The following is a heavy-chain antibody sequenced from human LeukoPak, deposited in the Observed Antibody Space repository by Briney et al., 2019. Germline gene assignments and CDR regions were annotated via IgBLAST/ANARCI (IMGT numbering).Heavy chain of an antibody. CDR2: SYYTGTT. J-gene: IGHJ4*02. Sequence: SETLSLTCAVYGGSFSGYYRSWVRQPPGKGLEWNGYSYYTGTTNYAPSLKGRVTISVDASKSQLSLELTSVTAADTAVYYCARVRGLRDGYNLGQPYYFDYWGQGTLVTVSS. CDR3: ARVRGLRDGYNLGQPYYFDY. D-gene: IGHD5-24*01. V-gene: IGHV4-59*01. CDR1: GGSFSGYY.